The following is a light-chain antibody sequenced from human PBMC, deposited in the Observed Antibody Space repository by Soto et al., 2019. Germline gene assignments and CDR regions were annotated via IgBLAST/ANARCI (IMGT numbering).Light chain of an antibody. Sequence: DIEMTQSPSSLSASVGDRVTITCRTRQTINNYLNWYQQKPGEAPKLLIYASSTLHSGVSSRFSGSGSGTDFTLTITSLQPEDFATYYCQQTYSTLWTFGQGTKVDIK. CDR1: QTINNY. CDR3: QQTYSTLWT. V-gene: IGKV1-39*01. J-gene: IGKJ1*01. CDR2: ASS.